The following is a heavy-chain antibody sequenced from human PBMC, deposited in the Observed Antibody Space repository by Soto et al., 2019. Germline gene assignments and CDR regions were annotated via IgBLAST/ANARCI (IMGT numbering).Heavy chain of an antibody. CDR1: GYTFTSYG. V-gene: IGHV1-18*04. J-gene: IGHJ4*02. D-gene: IGHD1-1*01. Sequence: QGQLVPAGAEVMKPGASVKVSCKASGYTFTSYGISWVRQAPGQGLEWMGWISTYNVNTNYAQKLQGRVTMTTDTSTSTAYMEMRSLRADDTAVYYCARGIGAPGPFDYWGQGTLVTVSS. CDR2: ISTYNVNT. CDR3: ARGIGAPGPFDY.